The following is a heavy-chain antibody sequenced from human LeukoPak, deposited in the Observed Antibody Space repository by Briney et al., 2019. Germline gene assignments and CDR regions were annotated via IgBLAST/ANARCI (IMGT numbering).Heavy chain of an antibody. CDR3: ARGSTVVGTYNWFDP. CDR1: GGTFSSYA. J-gene: IGHJ5*02. CDR2: IIPIFGIA. Sequence: SVKVSCKASGGTFSSYAISWVRQAPGQGLEWMGRIIPIFGIANYAQKFQGRVTITADKSTSTAYMELSSLRSEDTAVYYCARGSTVVGTYNWFDPWGQGTPVTVSS. V-gene: IGHV1-69*04. D-gene: IGHD4-23*01.